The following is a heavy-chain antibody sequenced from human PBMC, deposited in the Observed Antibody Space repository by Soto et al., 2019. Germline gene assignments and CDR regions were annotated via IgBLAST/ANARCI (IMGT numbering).Heavy chain of an antibody. CDR2: ISAYNGNT. D-gene: IGHD2-2*01. V-gene: IGHV1-18*01. J-gene: IGHJ6*03. CDR3: SRGGVVPPAMKASYYYYMDV. Sequence: ASVKVSCKASGYTFTSYGISWVRQAPGQGLEWMGWISAYNGNTNYAQKLQGRVTMTTDTSTSTAYMELRSLRADDTAVYYCSRGGVVPPAMKASYYYYMDVWGKGTTVTVSS. CDR1: GYTFTSYG.